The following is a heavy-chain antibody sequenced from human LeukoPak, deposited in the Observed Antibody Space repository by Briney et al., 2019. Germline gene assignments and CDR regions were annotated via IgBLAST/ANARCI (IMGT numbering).Heavy chain of an antibody. D-gene: IGHD3-10*01. CDR1: GFTFSSYW. CDR3: ARGRSASYGSGSLHIHFAINWYFDL. CDR2: LKQDGSEK. J-gene: IGHJ2*01. V-gene: IGHV3-7*01. Sequence: GGSLRLSCAASGFTFSSYWMSWVRQAPGKGLEWVANLKQDGSEKYYVDSVKGRFTISRDNAKNSLYLQMNSLRAEDTAVYYCARGRSASYGSGSLHIHFAINWYFDLWGRGTLVTVSS.